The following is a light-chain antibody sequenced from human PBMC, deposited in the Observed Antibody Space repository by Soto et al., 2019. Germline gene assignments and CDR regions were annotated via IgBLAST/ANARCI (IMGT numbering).Light chain of an antibody. J-gene: IGKJ2*01. CDR3: QQYGTSSYT. CDR1: QSVRNNY. Sequence: IVLTQSPGTLSLSPGERATLSCWASQSVRNNYLAWYQQKPGQAPRLLIYGVSARATGIPDRFSGSGSGTDFTLTISRLELEDFAVYYCQQYGTSSYTFGQGTKLEIK. CDR2: GVS. V-gene: IGKV3-20*01.